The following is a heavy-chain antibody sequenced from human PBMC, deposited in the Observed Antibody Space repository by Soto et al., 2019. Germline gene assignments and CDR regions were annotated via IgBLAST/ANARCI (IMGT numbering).Heavy chain of an antibody. J-gene: IGHJ4*02. CDR2: IYYSGST. CDR1: GGSISSGGYY. D-gene: IGHD6-13*01. CDR3: ARARDSSSWSPNY. Sequence: QVQLQESGPGLVKPSQTLSLTCTVSGGSISSGGYYWSWIRQHPGKGLEWIGYIYYSGSTYYNPSLMRRVTTSVATAKTQFSLKLSSVTAADTAVYYCARARDSSSWSPNYWGQGTLVTVSS. V-gene: IGHV4-31*03.